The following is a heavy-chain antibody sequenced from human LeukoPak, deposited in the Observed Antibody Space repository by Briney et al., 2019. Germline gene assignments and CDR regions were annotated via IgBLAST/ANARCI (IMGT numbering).Heavy chain of an antibody. Sequence: GASVKVSCKASGGTFSSYAISWVRQAPGQGLEWMGGIVPIFGTANYAQKFQGRVTITADESTSTAYMELSSLRFEDTAVYYCARRDLYSGGSHWGQGTLVTVSS. CDR3: ARRDLYSGGSH. D-gene: IGHD1-26*01. CDR1: GGTFSSYA. V-gene: IGHV1-69*13. J-gene: IGHJ4*02. CDR2: IVPIFGTA.